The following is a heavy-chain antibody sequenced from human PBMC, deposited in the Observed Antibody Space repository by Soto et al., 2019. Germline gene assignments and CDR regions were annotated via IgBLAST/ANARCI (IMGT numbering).Heavy chain of an antibody. J-gene: IGHJ5*02. CDR2: IDYRGTI. CDR1: GGSISTSSYF. V-gene: IGHV4-39*02. CDR3: SRRAPEGFDP. Sequence: SETLSLTCTVSGGSISTSSYFCAWIRRPPGKGLEWIGSIDYRGTIYNNPSLKSRVTISVDTSKNHFSLKLDSVTAADTALYYCSRRAPEGFDPWGQGTLVTVSS.